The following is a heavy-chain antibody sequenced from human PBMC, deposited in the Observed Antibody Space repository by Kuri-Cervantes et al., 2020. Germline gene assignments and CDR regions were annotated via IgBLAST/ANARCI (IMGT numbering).Heavy chain of an antibody. CDR1: GFRFSNYA. CDR2: ISSGGGSR. Sequence: GESLKISCAASGFRFSNYAMTWVRQAPGKGLEWASTISSGGGSRTYAGSVQGRFTISRDNARNTLFLQMNSLRIEDTAVYYCAKGISMTVVAPWFDPRGQGTLVTVSS. D-gene: IGHD2-21*01. CDR3: AKGISMTVVAPWFDP. V-gene: IGHV3-23*01. J-gene: IGHJ5*02.